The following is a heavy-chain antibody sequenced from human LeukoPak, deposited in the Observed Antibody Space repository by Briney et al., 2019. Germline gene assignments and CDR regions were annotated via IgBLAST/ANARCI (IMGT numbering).Heavy chain of an antibody. CDR1: GYIFSNYG. CDR2: ISTYNSKT. D-gene: IGHD5-24*01. CDR3: ARASWLLDPGGDDY. J-gene: IGHJ4*02. V-gene: IGHV1-18*01. Sequence: ASVKVSCKASGYIFSNYGFNWVRQAPGQGLEWMGWISTYNSKTEYAQKFQGRVTLITDTSTNTAYMELRSLRSDDTAVYYCARASWLLDPGGDDYWGQGTLVTVSS.